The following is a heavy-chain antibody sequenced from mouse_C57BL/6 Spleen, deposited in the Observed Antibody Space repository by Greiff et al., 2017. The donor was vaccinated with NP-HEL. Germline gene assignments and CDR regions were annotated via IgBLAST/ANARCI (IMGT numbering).Heavy chain of an antibody. D-gene: IGHD2-13*01. Sequence: VQLQQSGPELVKPGASVKISCKASGYTFTDYYMNWVKQSHGKSLEWIGDINPNNGGTSYNQKFKGKATLTVDKSSSTAYMELRSLTSEDSAVYYCARDYSRGFDYWGQGTTLTVSS. CDR3: ARDYSRGFDY. J-gene: IGHJ2*01. V-gene: IGHV1-26*01. CDR2: INPNNGGT. CDR1: GYTFTDYY.